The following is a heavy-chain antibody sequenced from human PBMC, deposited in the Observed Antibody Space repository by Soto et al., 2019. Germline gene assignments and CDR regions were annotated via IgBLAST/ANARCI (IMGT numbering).Heavy chain of an antibody. CDR2: IIPIFGTA. J-gene: IGHJ3*01. D-gene: IGHD2-15*01. Sequence: QVQLVQSGAEVKKPGSSVKVSCKASGGTFSSYAISWVRQAPGQGLEWMGGIIPIFGTANYAQKFQGRVTITADKSTSTAYMEQRSLRSEDTAVYYCARGPYCSGGSCYPGAFDLWGQGTMVTVSS. CDR1: GGTFSSYA. CDR3: ARGPYCSGGSCYPGAFDL. V-gene: IGHV1-69*06.